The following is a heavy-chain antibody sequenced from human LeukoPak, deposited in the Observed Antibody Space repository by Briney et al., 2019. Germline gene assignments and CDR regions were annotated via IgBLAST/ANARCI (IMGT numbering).Heavy chain of an antibody. CDR1: GLTVSSNY. CDR3: ARDLSDYSR. CDR2: IYSGGST. Sequence: GESLKISCAASGLTVSSNYMSWVRQAPGKGLEWVSVIYSGGSTYYADSVKGRFTISRDNSKNTLYLQMNSLRAEDTAVYYCARDLSDYSRWGQGTLVTVSS. V-gene: IGHV3-53*01. J-gene: IGHJ4*02. D-gene: IGHD4-11*01.